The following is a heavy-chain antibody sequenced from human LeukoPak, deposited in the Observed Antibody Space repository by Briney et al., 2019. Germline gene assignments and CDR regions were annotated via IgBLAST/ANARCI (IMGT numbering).Heavy chain of an antibody. J-gene: IGHJ6*02. CDR1: GFTFSSYA. CDR2: ISYDGRNN. Sequence: GRSLRLSCAASGFTFSSYAMYWVHQAPGEGLEWVAAISYDGRNNYYADSVKGRLTIARDNSKNTLYLQMSSLRAEDTAVYYCVRSTGKFYYGADVWGQGTTVTVSS. V-gene: IGHV3-30*04. CDR3: VRSTGKFYYGADV. D-gene: IGHD4/OR15-4a*01.